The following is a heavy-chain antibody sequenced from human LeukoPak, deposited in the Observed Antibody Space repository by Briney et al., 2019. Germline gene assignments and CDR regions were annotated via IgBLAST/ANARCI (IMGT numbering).Heavy chain of an antibody. CDR2: IYHSGST. Sequence: PSETLSLTCTVSGGSISSYYWSWIRQPPGKGLEWIGYIYHSGSTYYNPSLKSRVTISVDRSKNQFSLKLSSVTAADTAVYYCARDPPYYGSSSDRYYYYYMDVWGKGTTVTVSS. CDR3: ARDPPYYGSSSDRYYYYYMDV. CDR1: GGSISSYY. J-gene: IGHJ6*03. D-gene: IGHD6-6*01. V-gene: IGHV4-59*12.